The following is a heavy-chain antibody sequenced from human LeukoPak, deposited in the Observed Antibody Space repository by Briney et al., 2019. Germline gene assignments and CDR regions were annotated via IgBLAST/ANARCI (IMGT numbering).Heavy chain of an antibody. CDR2: INPSGGST. CDR1: GYTFTSYY. Sequence: ASVKVSCKASGYTFTSYYMHWVRQAPGQGLEWMGIINPSGGSTSYAQKFQGRVTMTRDTSTSTVYMELSSLRSEDTAVYYCAMMGPIGGSHEDSYSYYYHMDVWGKGTTVTVSS. V-gene: IGHV1-46*01. D-gene: IGHD2-15*01. J-gene: IGHJ6*03. CDR3: AMMGPIGGSHEDSYSYYYHMDV.